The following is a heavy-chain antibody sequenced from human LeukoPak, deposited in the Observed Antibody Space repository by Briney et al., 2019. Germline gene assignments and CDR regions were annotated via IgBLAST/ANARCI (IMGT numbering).Heavy chain of an antibody. CDR1: GGTFSSYA. CDR3: ARVSPLGAIYYYYYMDV. J-gene: IGHJ6*03. D-gene: IGHD1-26*01. Sequence: SVKVSCKASGGTFSSYAISWVRQAPGQGLEWMGGIIPIFGTANYAQKFQGRVTITADESTGTAYMELSSLRSEDTAVYYCARVSPLGAIYYYYYMDVWGKGTTVTISS. CDR2: IIPIFGTA. V-gene: IGHV1-69*13.